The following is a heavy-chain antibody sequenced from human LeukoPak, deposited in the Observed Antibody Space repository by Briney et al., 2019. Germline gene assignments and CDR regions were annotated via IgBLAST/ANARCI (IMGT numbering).Heavy chain of an antibody. CDR3: ARQGRYNWNYAGAFDI. D-gene: IGHD1-7*01. CDR2: IYYSGST. V-gene: IGHV4-59*08. Sequence: SETLSLTCTVSGGSISSYYWSWIRQPPGKGLEWIGYIYYSGSTNYNPSLKSRVTISVDTSKNQFSLKLSSVTAADTAVYYCARQGRYNWNYAGAFDIWGQGTMVTVSS. J-gene: IGHJ3*02. CDR1: GGSISSYY.